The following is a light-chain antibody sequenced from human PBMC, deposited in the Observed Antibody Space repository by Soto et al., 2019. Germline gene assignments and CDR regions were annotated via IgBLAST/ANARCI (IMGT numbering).Light chain of an antibody. CDR3: QQYNTWPPL. CDR2: GAS. Sequence: EIVMTQSPATLSVSPGDRATLSCRASQSVSSHLAWYQQKPGQAPSLIYGASARATGIPARFSGSGSGTEFTLTITSLQPEDFAVYYCQQYNTWPPLFGPGTKVDIK. CDR1: QSVSSH. V-gene: IGKV3D-15*01. J-gene: IGKJ3*01.